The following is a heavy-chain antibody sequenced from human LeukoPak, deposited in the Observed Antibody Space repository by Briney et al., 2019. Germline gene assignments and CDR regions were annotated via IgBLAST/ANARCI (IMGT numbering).Heavy chain of an antibody. V-gene: IGHV1-2*02. CDR1: GYTFTGYY. CDR2: INPNSGGT. J-gene: IGHJ6*02. CDR3: TRDHCTSINCYEYNYYGMDV. Sequence: ASVKVSCKASGYTFTGYYIHWVRRAPGQGLEWMGWINPNSGGTESAQKFQGRVTMTRDTSISTDYMELSRLRSDDTAVYYCTRDHCTSINCYEYNYYGMDVWGQGTTVTVSS. D-gene: IGHD2-2*01.